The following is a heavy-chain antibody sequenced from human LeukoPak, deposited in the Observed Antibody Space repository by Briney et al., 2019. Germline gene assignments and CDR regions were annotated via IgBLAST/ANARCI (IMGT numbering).Heavy chain of an antibody. CDR2: IHYSGST. CDR1: GGSISGSH. Sequence: SETLSLTCFVSGGSISGSHWSWIRQPPWKGLEWIGYIHYSGSTDYNPSLKSRVTLSVDMSKNQISLKLSSVTAADTAVYYCARTGGDCSSGLCYYGMDVWGQGTTVTVS. CDR3: ARTGGDCSSGLCYYGMDV. V-gene: IGHV4-59*01. D-gene: IGHD2-21*02. J-gene: IGHJ6*02.